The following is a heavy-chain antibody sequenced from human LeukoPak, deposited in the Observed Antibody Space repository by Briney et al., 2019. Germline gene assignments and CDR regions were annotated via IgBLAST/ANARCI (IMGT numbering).Heavy chain of an antibody. V-gene: IGHV3-53*01. CDR3: ARARGGIQLWLRY. Sequence: GGSLRLSCAVSGFTVSSNYMSWVRQAPGKGLEWVSVIYSGGSTYYADSVKGRFTISRDNSKNTLYLQMNSLRAEDTAVYYCARARGGIQLWLRYWGQGTLVTVSS. CDR1: GFTVSSNY. CDR2: IYSGGST. J-gene: IGHJ4*02. D-gene: IGHD5-18*01.